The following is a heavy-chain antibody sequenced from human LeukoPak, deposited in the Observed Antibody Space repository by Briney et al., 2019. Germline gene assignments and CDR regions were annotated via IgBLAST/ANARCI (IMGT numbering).Heavy chain of an antibody. CDR3: ARGDSLFDY. CDR2: IYYIGTT. V-gene: IGHV4-59*01. J-gene: IGHJ4*02. CDR1: GDSISTYY. Sequence: SETLSLTCTVSGDSISTYYWSWIRQPPGKGLEWIGYIYYIGTTNYNPSLKSRVTISVDTSKNQFSLRLTSVTAADTAVYYCARGDSLFDYWGQGTLVTVSS.